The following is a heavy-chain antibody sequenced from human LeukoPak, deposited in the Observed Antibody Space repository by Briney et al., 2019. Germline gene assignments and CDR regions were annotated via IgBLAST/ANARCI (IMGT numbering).Heavy chain of an antibody. D-gene: IGHD2-2*01. V-gene: IGHV3-23*01. CDR3: TRDHITSWQIDF. Sequence: PSETLSLTCTVSGGSISSSSYYWGWVRRAPGKGLEWVSHVRPGDGPTTYAESMKGRFTISRDNSKNTVSLQMNSLRVEDTAVYYCTRDHITSWQIDFWGQGTMVTVSS. J-gene: IGHJ4*02. CDR2: VRPGDGPT. CDR1: GGSISSSSYY.